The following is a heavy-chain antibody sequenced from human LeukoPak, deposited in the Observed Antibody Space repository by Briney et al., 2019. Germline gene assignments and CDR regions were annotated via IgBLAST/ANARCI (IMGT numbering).Heavy chain of an antibody. D-gene: IGHD2-2*01. CDR1: GYTFTGYY. CDR3: ARDRYCSSTSCSLPDY. J-gene: IGHJ4*02. Sequence: ASVKVSCKASGYTFTGYYMHWARQAPGQGLEWMGWINPNSGGTNYAQKSQGRVTMTRDTSISTAYMELSRLRSDDTAVYYCARDRYCSSTSCSLPDYWGQGTLVTVSS. CDR2: INPNSGGT. V-gene: IGHV1-2*02.